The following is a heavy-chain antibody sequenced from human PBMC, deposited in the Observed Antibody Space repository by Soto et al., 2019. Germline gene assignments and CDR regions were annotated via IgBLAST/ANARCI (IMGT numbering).Heavy chain of an antibody. V-gene: IGHV3-7*05. J-gene: IGHJ4*02. CDR2: IKKDGSER. CDR1: GFTFSNWW. Sequence: EVQLVESGGGLVQPGGSLRLSCEASGFTFSNWWMSWVRQAPGKGLEWVANIKKDGSERNYVESVKGRLTISRDNAKXXXXXXXXXXXXXXTAMYYCARAGSENDYWGQGTLVTVSS. D-gene: IGHD3-10*01. CDR3: ARAGSENDY.